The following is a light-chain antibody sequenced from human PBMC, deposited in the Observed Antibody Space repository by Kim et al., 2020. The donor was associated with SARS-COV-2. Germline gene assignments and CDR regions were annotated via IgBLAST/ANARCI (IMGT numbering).Light chain of an antibody. J-gene: IGLJ3*02. CDR1: DSNIGNNY. Sequence: QKVTISCSGGDSNIGNNYVSWYRQLPGTAPKILIYDNNKRPSGIPGRFSGSKSGTSATLGITGLQTGDEAVYYCGTWDDSLSDYWVFGGGTQLTVL. CDR2: DNN. V-gene: IGLV1-51*01. CDR3: GTWDDSLSDYWV.